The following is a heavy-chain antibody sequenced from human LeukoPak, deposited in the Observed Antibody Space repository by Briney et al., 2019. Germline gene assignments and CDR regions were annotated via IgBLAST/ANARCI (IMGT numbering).Heavy chain of an antibody. CDR3: ARVGMVRGVRSYFDY. Sequence: ASEKVSCKASGYTFTGYYMHWVRQAPGQGLEWMGWINPNSGGTNYAQKFQGRVTMTRDTSISTAYMELSRLRSDDTAVYYCARVGMVRGVRSYFDYWGQGTLVTVSS. V-gene: IGHV1-2*02. CDR2: INPNSGGT. D-gene: IGHD3-10*01. CDR1: GYTFTGYY. J-gene: IGHJ4*02.